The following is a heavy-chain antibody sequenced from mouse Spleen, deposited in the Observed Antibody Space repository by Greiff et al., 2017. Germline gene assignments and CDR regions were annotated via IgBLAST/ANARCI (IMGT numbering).Heavy chain of an antibody. Sequence: VQLQQSGAELVRPGSSVKMSCKTSGYTFTSYGINWVKQRPGQGLEWIGYIYIGNGYTEYNEKFKGKATLTSDTSSSTAYMQLSSLTSEDSAIYFCARFTDYYGSSYQYYFDYWGQGTTLTVSS. CDR3: ARFTDYYGSSYQYYFDY. CDR2: IYIGNGYT. CDR1: GYTFTSYG. D-gene: IGHD1-1*01. J-gene: IGHJ2*01. V-gene: IGHV1-58*01.